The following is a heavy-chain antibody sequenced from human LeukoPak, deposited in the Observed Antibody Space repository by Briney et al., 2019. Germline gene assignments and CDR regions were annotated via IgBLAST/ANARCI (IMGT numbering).Heavy chain of an antibody. CDR2: IYFSGST. V-gene: IGHV4-59*01. CDR1: GGSISSYY. J-gene: IGHJ4*02. Sequence: SETLSLTCTVSGGSISSYYWSWIRQPPGEGLEWIGYIYFSGSTNYNPSLKSRVTISLDTSNDQFSLKLSSVTAADTAVYYCAREVWNYGRTYYFDYWGQGTLVTVS. CDR3: AREVWNYGRTYYFDY. D-gene: IGHD1-7*01.